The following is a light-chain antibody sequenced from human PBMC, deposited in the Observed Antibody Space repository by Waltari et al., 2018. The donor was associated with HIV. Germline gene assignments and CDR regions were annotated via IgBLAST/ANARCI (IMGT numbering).Light chain of an antibody. CDR2: VVS. CDR3: GSYASGSSIWV. V-gene: IGLV2-14*03. CDR1: SGDIGGYNY. Sequence: QSALTQPASVSGSPGQSITIPCTVTSGDIGGYNYVSWYQQHPDKAHKVLIYVVSSRSSGVSTSFCGSKSGNAASLTISGLQAEDEAEYYCGSYASGSSIWVFGGGTKLTVL. J-gene: IGLJ3*02.